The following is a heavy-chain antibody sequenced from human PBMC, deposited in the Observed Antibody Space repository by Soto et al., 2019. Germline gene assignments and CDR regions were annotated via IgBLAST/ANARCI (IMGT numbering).Heavy chain of an antibody. D-gene: IGHD6-13*01. V-gene: IGHV3-53*01. Sequence: GGSLRLSCAASGFTVSDKYMNWVRQAPGKGLEWLSVIYSAGSTSYADSVKGRFTISRDNSKDTLYLHMNSLRAEDTAVYYCARDRGPAAAGNFDYWGQGTLVTVS. CDR3: ARDRGPAAAGNFDY. CDR1: GFTVSDKY. CDR2: IYSAGST. J-gene: IGHJ4*02.